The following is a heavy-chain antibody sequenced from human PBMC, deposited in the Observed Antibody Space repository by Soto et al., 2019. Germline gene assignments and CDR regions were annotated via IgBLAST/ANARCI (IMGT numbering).Heavy chain of an antibody. V-gene: IGHV1-3*01. D-gene: IGHD3-16*01. CDR1: GYTFTSYA. J-gene: IGHJ6*02. CDR3: ARDPWGYYGMDV. CDR2: INAGNGNT. Sequence: QVQLVQSGAEVKKPGASVKFSCKASGYTFTSYAMHWVRQAPGQRLEWMGWINAGNGNTKYSQKCQGRVPITRDTSASTAYMELSSLRSEDTAVYYWARDPWGYYGMDVWGQGTTVTVSS.